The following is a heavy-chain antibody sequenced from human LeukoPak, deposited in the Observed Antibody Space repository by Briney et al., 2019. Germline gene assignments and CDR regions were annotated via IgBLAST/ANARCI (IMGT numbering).Heavy chain of an antibody. Sequence: WETLSLTCAVYGGSFSGYYWSWIRQPAGKGLVWIGRIYTSGSTNYNPSLKSRVTMSVDTSKNQFSLKLSSVTAADTAVYYCARDRFRSYDFWSGRGWFDPWGQGTLVTVSS. CDR1: GGSFSGYY. J-gene: IGHJ5*02. V-gene: IGHV4-4*07. CDR3: ARDRFRSYDFWSGRGWFDP. CDR2: IYTSGST. D-gene: IGHD3-3*01.